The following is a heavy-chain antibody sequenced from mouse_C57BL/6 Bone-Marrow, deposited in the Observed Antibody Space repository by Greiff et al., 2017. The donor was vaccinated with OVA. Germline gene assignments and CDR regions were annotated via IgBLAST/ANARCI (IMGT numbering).Heavy chain of an antibody. CDR1: GFTFSSYA. CDR3: ARVDVVDY. Sequence: DVQLVESGGGLVKPGGSLKLSCAASGFTFSSYAMSWVRQTPEKRLEWVATISDGGSYTYYPDNVKGRFTISRDNAKNNLYLQMSHLKSEDTAMYYCARVDVVDYWGQGTTLTVSS. CDR2: ISDGGSYT. J-gene: IGHJ2*01. V-gene: IGHV5-4*01.